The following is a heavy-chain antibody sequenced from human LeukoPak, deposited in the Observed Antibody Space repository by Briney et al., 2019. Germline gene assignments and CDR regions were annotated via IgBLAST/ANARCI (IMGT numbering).Heavy chain of an antibody. D-gene: IGHD1-26*01. J-gene: IGHJ4*02. V-gene: IGHV4-39*07. CDR2: IYYSGST. Sequence: SETLSLTCTVSGGSISSSSYYWGWIRQPPGKGLEWIGSIYYSGSTYYNPSLKSRVTISVDTSKNQFSLKLSSVTAADTAVYYCARVGELLGPYYFDYWGQGTLVTVSS. CDR1: GGSISSSSYY. CDR3: ARVGELLGPYYFDY.